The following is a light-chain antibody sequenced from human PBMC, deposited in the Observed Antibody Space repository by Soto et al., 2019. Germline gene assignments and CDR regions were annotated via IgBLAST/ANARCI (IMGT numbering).Light chain of an antibody. CDR1: QRISSW. Sequence: DIQMTQSPSTLSASVGDRVTITCRDSQRISSWLAWYQQKPGKAPKLLIYDASSLESGVPSRFSGSGSGTEFTLTINSLQPDDFANYYCQQYNSYSRLFTFGPGTKVDIK. J-gene: IGKJ3*01. CDR3: QQYNSYSRLFT. V-gene: IGKV1-5*01. CDR2: DAS.